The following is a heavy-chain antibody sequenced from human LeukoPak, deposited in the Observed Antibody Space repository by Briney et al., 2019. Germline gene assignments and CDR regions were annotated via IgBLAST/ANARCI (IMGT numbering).Heavy chain of an antibody. D-gene: IGHD2-8*02. CDR3: ARAGDESTGHYDSLHF. J-gene: IGHJ3*01. V-gene: IGHV1-2*02. CDR1: GYTFTGYY. Sequence: GASVKVSCKASGYTFTGYYVHWVRQAPGQGIEWMGWINPNSGGTNYAQKFQGRLTMTRDTSIGTASMDLSGLRLDDTGIYYCARAGDESTGHYDSLHFWGQGTMVTVSS. CDR2: INPNSGGT.